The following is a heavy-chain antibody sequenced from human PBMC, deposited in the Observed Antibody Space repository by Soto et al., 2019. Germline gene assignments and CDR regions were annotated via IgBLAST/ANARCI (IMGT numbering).Heavy chain of an antibody. CDR2: IYYSGST. J-gene: IGHJ5*02. CDR3: ARVNGYSGYWSEGFDP. D-gene: IGHD5-12*01. CDR1: GGSISSGGYY. Sequence: SETLSLTCTVSGGSISSGGYYWSWIRQHPGKGLEWIGYIYYSGSTYYNPSLRSRVTISVDTSKNQFSLKLSSVTAADTAVYYCARVNGYSGYWSEGFDPWGQGTLVTVSS. V-gene: IGHV4-31*03.